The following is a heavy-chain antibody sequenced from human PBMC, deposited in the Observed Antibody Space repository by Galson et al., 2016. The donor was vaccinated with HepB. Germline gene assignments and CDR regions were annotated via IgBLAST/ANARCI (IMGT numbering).Heavy chain of an antibody. J-gene: IGHJ5*02. CDR3: ARQPSVWVIAASQFDP. CDR2: IYYRGIT. CDR1: GGSISSGTYY. D-gene: IGHD2-15*01. V-gene: IGHV4-39*01. Sequence: SETLSLTCSVSGGSISSGTYYWGWIRQPPGKGLEWIGSIYYRGITYYNPSLKSRVTISVDTSKNQFSLKLSSVTAADTAVYYCARQPSVWVIAASQFDPWGQGSLVTVSS.